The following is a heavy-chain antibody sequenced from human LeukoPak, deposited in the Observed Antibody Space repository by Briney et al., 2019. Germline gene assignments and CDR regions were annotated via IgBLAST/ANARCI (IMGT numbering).Heavy chain of an antibody. V-gene: IGHV3-23*01. CDR2: IRSTSRTT. CDR1: GFTFSSFA. Sequence: PGGSLRLSCAASGFTFSSFAMSWVRQAPGKGLEWVSHIRSTSRTTYYADSVKGRFTISRDNSKNTLYLQMNSLRAEDTAVYYCASGSSGDYWGQGTLVTVSS. D-gene: IGHD6-25*01. J-gene: IGHJ4*02. CDR3: ASGSSGDY.